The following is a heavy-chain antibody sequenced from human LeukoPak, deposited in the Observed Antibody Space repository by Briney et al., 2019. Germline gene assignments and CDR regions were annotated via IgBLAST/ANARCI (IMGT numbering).Heavy chain of an antibody. CDR2: ISSSSYI. CDR1: GFTFSSYS. Sequence: GGSLRLSCAASGFTFSSYSMNWVRQAPGKRLEWVSSISSSSYIYYADSVKGRFTISRDNAKNSLYLQMNSLRAEDTAVYYCARDLLGTVTTSHAFDIWGQGTMVTVSS. J-gene: IGHJ3*02. CDR3: ARDLLGTVTTSHAFDI. D-gene: IGHD4-17*01. V-gene: IGHV3-21*01.